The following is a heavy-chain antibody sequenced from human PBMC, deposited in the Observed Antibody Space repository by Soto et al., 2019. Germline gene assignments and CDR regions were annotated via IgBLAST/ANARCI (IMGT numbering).Heavy chain of an antibody. V-gene: IGHV1-18*01. CDR1: GYTFTSYG. J-gene: IGHJ4*02. D-gene: IGHD3-10*01. CDR3: ARQVQGSYYVEADQYFDY. Sequence: QVQLVQSGAEVKKPGASVKVSCKASGYTFTSYGISWVRQAPGQGLEWMGWISAYNGNTNYAQKLQGRVTITTDTSTSTAYMELRSLRSDDTAVYYCARQVQGSYYVEADQYFDYWGQGTLVTVSS. CDR2: ISAYNGNT.